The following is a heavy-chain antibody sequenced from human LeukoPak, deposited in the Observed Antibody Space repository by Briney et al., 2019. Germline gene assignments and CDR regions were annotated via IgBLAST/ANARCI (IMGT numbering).Heavy chain of an antibody. D-gene: IGHD6-19*01. CDR1: GGSISSSNW. J-gene: IGHJ4*02. CDR2: IYHSRST. CDR3: ARRGEQQWLAEFDY. Sequence: PSETLSLTCAVSGGSISSSNWWSGARPPPGKGGEWIGEIYHSRSTNYNPSLKSRVTISVDKSKNQFSLKLSSVTAADTAVYYCARRGEQQWLAEFDYWGQGTLVTVSS. V-gene: IGHV4-4*02.